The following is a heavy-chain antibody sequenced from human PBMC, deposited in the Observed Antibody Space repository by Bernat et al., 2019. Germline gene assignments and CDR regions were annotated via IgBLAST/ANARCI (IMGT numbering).Heavy chain of an antibody. CDR1: GGSISSGGYY. V-gene: IGHV4-31*03. J-gene: IGHJ4*02. CDR2: IYYSGST. Sequence: QVQLQESGPGPVKPSQTLSLTCTVSGGSISSGGYYWSWIRQHPGKGLEWIGYIYYSGSTYYNPSLKSRVTISVDTSKNQFSLKLSSVTAADTAVYYCARDLSYGSGSYSDYWGQGTLVTVSS. CDR3: ARDLSYGSGSYSDY. D-gene: IGHD3-10*01.